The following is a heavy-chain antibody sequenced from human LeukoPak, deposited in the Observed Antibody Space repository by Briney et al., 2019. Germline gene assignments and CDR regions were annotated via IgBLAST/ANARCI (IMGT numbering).Heavy chain of an antibody. Sequence: PGGSLRLSCAASGLTFSSYGMSWVRQAPGKGLEWVSAISGSGGSTYYADSVKGRFTISRDNSKNTLYLQMNSLRAEDTAVYYCARDRIDCSSTSCLDYFDYWGQGTLVTVSS. CDR3: ARDRIDCSSTSCLDYFDY. D-gene: IGHD2-2*01. CDR1: GLTFSSYG. CDR2: ISGSGGST. V-gene: IGHV3-23*01. J-gene: IGHJ4*02.